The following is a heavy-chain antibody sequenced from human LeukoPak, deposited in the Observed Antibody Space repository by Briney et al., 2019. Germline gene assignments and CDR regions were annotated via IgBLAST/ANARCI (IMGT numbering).Heavy chain of an antibody. D-gene: IGHD6-19*01. CDR3: AREAAYSSGWYNGMDV. J-gene: IGHJ6*02. Sequence: PSETLSLTCTVSGGSISSGDYYWSWIRQPPGKGLEWIGYIYYSGSTYYNPSLKSRVTISVDTSKNQFSLKLSSVTAADTAVYYCAREAAYSSGWYNGMDVWGQGTTVTVSS. V-gene: IGHV4-30-4*01. CDR1: GGSISSGDYY. CDR2: IYYSGST.